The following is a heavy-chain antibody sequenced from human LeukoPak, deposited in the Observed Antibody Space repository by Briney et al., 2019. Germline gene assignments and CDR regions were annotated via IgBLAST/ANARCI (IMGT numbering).Heavy chain of an antibody. Sequence: GGSLGLSCAASGFTFSTYWMHWVRQAPGKGLVWVSRITGDGSDTTYADSVKGRFTIYRDNAKNTLYLQMNSLRAEDTAVYYCARGWIVGGIRDVFLDDWGQGTLATVSS. CDR3: ARGWIVGGIRDVFLDD. J-gene: IGHJ4*02. D-gene: IGHD1-26*01. V-gene: IGHV3-74*01. CDR2: ITGDGSDT. CDR1: GFTFSTYW.